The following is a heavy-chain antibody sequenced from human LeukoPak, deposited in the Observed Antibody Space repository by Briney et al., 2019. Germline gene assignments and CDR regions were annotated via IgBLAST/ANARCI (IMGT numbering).Heavy chain of an antibody. Sequence: ASVKVSCKASGYTFTGYYMHWVRQAPGQGLERMGWINPNSGGTNYAQKFQGRVTMTRDTSISTAYMELSRLRSDDTAVYYCARDPSAGDYYYYYMDVWGKGTTVTISS. CDR1: GYTFTGYY. CDR3: ARDPSAGDYYYYYMDV. CDR2: INPNSGGT. J-gene: IGHJ6*03. D-gene: IGHD3-10*01. V-gene: IGHV1-2*02.